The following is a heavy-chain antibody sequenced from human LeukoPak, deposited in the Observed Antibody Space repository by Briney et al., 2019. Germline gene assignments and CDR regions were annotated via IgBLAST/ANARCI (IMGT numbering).Heavy chain of an antibody. V-gene: IGHV1-46*01. CDR3: ARDQEGFDY. Sequence: ASVKVSCKASGYTFTNNYLHWVRQAPGQGLEWMGMIYPRDGSTSYAQNFQGRVTVTRDTSTTTVHMELRGLRSEDTAVYYCARDQEGFDYWGQETVVTVSS. CDR1: GYTFTNNY. J-gene: IGHJ4*02. CDR2: IYPRDGST.